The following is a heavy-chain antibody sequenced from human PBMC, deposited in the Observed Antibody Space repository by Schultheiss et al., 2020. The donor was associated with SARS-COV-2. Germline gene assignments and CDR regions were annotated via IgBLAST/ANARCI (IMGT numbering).Heavy chain of an antibody. Sequence: SETLSLTCTVSGGSISSSSYYWGWIRQPPGKGLEWIGSIYYSGSTYYNPSLKSRVTISVDTSKNQFSLKLSSVTAADTAVYYCARGRPRTPFYYYYGMDVWGQGTTVTVSS. CDR3: ARGRPRTPFYYYYGMDV. D-gene: IGHD2/OR15-2a*01. CDR2: IYYSGST. CDR1: GGSISSSSYY. V-gene: IGHV4-39*07. J-gene: IGHJ6*02.